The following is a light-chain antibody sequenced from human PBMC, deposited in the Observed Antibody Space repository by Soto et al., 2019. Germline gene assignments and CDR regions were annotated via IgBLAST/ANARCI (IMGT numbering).Light chain of an antibody. J-gene: IGLJ1*01. CDR3: ALFLGGGTSV. CDR2: TTK. V-gene: IGLV8-61*01. Sequence: VVTQEPSFSVSPGGTVTLTCGLTSGTVSTNDFPSWYHQTPGQAPRTLVFTTKTRSSGVPDRFSDSILGNKAALTITGAQAEDEGDYYCALFLGGGTSVFGSGTKVTVL. CDR1: SGTVSTNDF.